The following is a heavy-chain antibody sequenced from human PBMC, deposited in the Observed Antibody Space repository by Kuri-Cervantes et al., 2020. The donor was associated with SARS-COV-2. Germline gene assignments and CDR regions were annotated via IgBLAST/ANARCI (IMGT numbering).Heavy chain of an antibody. CDR2: ISSSGSNI. CDR1: GFTFSSYE. D-gene: IGHD3-22*01. J-gene: IGHJ6*02. CDR3: AREGYYEPTDMDV. V-gene: IGHV3-48*03. Sequence: GESLKISCAASGFTFSSYEMNWVSQAPGKGLEWVSYISSSGSNIHYADSVKGRFTISRDNAKNSLYVQMNSPRAEDKAVYYCAREGYYEPTDMDVWGQGTTVTVSS.